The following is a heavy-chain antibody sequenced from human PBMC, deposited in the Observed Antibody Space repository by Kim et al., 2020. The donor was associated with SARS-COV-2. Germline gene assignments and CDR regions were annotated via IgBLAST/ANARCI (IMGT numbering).Heavy chain of an antibody. CDR2: IYPADSDT. Sequence: GESLKISCEASGYAFATSRIGWVRQMPGKGLELMGFIYPADSDTRYRPSLQGHVTIPADKSTNTAYLQLNSLTAWDTASYYCARQVGLSGFPIEWHFDLWGRGTLVLVPS. J-gene: IGHJ2*01. CDR1: GYAFATSR. CDR3: ARQVGLSGFPIEWHFDL. V-gene: IGHV5-51*01. D-gene: IGHD5-12*01.